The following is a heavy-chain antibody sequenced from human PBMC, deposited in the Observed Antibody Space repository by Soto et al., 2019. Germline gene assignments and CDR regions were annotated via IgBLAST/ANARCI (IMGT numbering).Heavy chain of an antibody. J-gene: IGHJ1*01. V-gene: IGHV2-5*02. CDR2: IYWDDDK. Sequence: SGPTLVNPTQTLTLTCTFSGFSLSTSGVGVGWIRQPPGKALEWLALIYWDDDKRYSPSLKSRLTITKDTSKNQVVLTMTNMDPVDTATYYCAHFDRGDFLEWYAEYFQHWGQGTLVTVSS. CDR1: GFSLSTSGVG. D-gene: IGHD3-3*01. CDR3: AHFDRGDFLEWYAEYFQH.